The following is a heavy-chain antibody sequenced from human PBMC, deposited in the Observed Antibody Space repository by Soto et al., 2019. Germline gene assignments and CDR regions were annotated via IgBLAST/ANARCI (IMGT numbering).Heavy chain of an antibody. CDR1: GGSISSGDYY. D-gene: IGHD5-18*01. V-gene: IGHV4-30-4*01. J-gene: IGHJ6*02. CDR2: IYYSGST. CDR3: ARVGDTAMVRDNYYYGMDV. Sequence: PSETLSLTCTVSGGSISSGDYYWSWIRQPPGKGLEWIGYIYYSGSTYYNPSLKSRVTISVDTSKNQFSLKLSSVTAADTAVYYCARVGDTAMVRDNYYYGMDVWGQGTTVTVSS.